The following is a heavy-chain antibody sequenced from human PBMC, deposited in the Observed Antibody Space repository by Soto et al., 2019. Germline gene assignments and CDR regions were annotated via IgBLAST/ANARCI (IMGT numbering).Heavy chain of an antibody. V-gene: IGHV3-48*01. CDR3: ARTTTIFGVSTKGRSPLTDY. CDR1: GFTFSSYS. D-gene: IGHD3-3*01. CDR2: ISSSSSTI. Sequence: HPGGSLRLSCAASGFTFSSYSMNWVRQAPGKGLEWVSYISSSSSTIYYADSVKGRFTISRDNAKNSLYLQMNSLRAEDTAVYYCARTTTIFGVSTKGRSPLTDYRAQGTLVTVSS. J-gene: IGHJ4*02.